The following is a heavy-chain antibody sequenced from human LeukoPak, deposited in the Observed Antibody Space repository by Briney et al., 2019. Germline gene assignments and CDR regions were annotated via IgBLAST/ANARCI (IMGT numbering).Heavy chain of an antibody. Sequence: ASVKVSCKASGYTFTSYGISWVRQALGQGLEWLGWISAYNGNTNYAQKLQGRVTMTTDTSTSTAYMELRSLRSDDTAVYYCARSGRRGRWFAASYYFDYWGQGTLVTVSS. CDR1: GYTFTSYG. CDR3: ARSGRRGRWFAASYYFDY. CDR2: ISAYNGNT. D-gene: IGHD3-10*01. J-gene: IGHJ4*02. V-gene: IGHV1-18*01.